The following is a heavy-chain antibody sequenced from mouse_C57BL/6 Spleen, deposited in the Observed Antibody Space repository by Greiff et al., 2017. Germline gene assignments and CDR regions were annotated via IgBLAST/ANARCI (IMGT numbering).Heavy chain of an antibody. CDR1: GYAFSSSW. V-gene: IGHV1-82*01. D-gene: IGHD5-5*01. CDR3: ARELYLFDY. J-gene: IGHJ2*01. CDR2: IYPGDGDT. Sequence: VQLQQSGPELVKPGASVKISCKASGYAFSSSWMNWVKQRPGKGLEWIGRIYPGDGDTNYNGKFKGKATLTADKSSSTAYMQLSSLTSEDSAVYFCARELYLFDYWGQGTTLTVSS.